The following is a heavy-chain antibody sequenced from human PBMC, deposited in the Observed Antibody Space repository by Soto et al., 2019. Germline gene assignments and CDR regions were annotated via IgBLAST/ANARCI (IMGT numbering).Heavy chain of an antibody. CDR3: VRESTTSGPNWFDT. Sequence: SETLSLTCSVSGGSINSGRSSWNWIRQSPGKGLEWIAYIYHSGSTYYNPSLKSRVTISVDRSENQFSLKLTSVTAADTAAYYCVRESTTSGPNWFDTWGPGILVTVSS. CDR1: GGSINSGRSS. J-gene: IGHJ5*02. D-gene: IGHD1-1*01. V-gene: IGHV4-30-2*06. CDR2: IYHSGST.